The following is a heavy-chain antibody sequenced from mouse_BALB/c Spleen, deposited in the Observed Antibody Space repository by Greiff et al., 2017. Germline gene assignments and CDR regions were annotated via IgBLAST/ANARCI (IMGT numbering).Heavy chain of an antibody. CDR2: ISDSGST. J-gene: IGHJ3*01. CDR3: ERLGLFAY. D-gene: IGHD4-1*01. CDR1: GYSFTSDYV. Sequence: EVKLQESGPGLVKPSQSLSLTCTATGYSFTSDYVWNWIRQLPGNKLEWMGYISDSGSTSYNPSLKSRISITRDTSTNQFFLQLNSVTTEDTATYYCERLGLFAYWGQGTLVTVSA. V-gene: IGHV3-2*02.